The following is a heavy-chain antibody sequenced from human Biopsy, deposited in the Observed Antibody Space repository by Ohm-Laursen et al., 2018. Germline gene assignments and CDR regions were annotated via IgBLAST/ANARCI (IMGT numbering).Heavy chain of an antibody. V-gene: IGHV4-59*01. CDR2: VYYTGST. Sequence: SETLSLTCTVSGDSISSYYWSWIRQPPGKGLQWIGYVYYTGSTDYNPSLQSRVPILVDTSKNHFSLRLRSVTPADTAIYYCARDRGYYSDRTVPGYFDLWGRGTLVTVSS. CDR1: GDSISSYY. CDR3: ARDRGYYSDRTVPGYFDL. J-gene: IGHJ2*01. D-gene: IGHD3-22*01.